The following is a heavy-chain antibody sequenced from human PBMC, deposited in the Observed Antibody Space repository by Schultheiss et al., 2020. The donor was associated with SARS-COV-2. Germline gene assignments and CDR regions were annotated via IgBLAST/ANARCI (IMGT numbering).Heavy chain of an antibody. CDR1: GFTFSSYG. D-gene: IGHD2-2*01. J-gene: IGHJ5*02. CDR3: ARDIVVVPAAIKWFDP. Sequence: GESLKISCAASGFTFSSYGMHWVRQAPGKGLEWVSSISSSSSYIYYADSVKGRFTISRDNAKNSLYLQMNSLRAEDTAVYYCARDIVVVPAAIKWFDPWGQGTLVTVSS. V-gene: IGHV3-21*01. CDR2: ISSSSSYI.